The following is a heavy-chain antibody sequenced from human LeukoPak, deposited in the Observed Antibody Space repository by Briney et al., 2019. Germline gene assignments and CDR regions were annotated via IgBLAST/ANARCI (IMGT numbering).Heavy chain of an antibody. CDR1: GFTFDDYT. Sequence: GGSLRLSCAASGFTFDDYTMHWVRQAPGKGLEWVSLISWDGGSTYYADSVKGRFTISRDNSKNSLYLQMNSLRTEDTALYYCAKDQSSGYWGPHFDYWGQGTLVTVSS. CDR2: ISWDGGST. D-gene: IGHD3-22*01. CDR3: AKDQSSGYWGPHFDY. J-gene: IGHJ4*02. V-gene: IGHV3-43*01.